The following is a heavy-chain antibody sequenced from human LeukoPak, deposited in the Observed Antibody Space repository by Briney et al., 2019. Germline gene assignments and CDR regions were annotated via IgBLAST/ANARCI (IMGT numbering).Heavy chain of an antibody. J-gene: IGHJ3*02. Sequence: ASVKVSCKASGYTFTNYPMHWVRQAPGQRLEWMGWINAGKGNTKYSQKFQGRVTITRDTSARTVYMELSSLRSEDTAVYYCARDLGIAEDDAFDIWGQGTMVTVSS. V-gene: IGHV1-3*01. CDR2: INAGKGNT. D-gene: IGHD6-13*01. CDR1: GYTFTNYP. CDR3: ARDLGIAEDDAFDI.